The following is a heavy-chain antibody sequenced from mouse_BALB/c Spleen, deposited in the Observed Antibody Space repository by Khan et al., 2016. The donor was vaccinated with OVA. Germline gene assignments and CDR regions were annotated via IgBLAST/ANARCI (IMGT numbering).Heavy chain of an antibody. Sequence: EVQLVESGPGLVKPSQSLSLTCTVTGYSITSDYAWNWIRQFPGNKLEWMGYISYSGSTNYNPSLKSRISITRDTSKNQSFLQLNSVTTEDTATYYCARDGSRYNYVMDYWGQGTSVTVSS. CDR3: ARDGSRYNYVMDY. V-gene: IGHV3-2*02. CDR1: GYSITSDYA. CDR2: ISYSGST. D-gene: IGHD2-3*01. J-gene: IGHJ4*01.